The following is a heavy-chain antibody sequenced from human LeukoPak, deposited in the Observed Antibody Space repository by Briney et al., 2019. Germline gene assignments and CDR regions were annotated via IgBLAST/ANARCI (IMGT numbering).Heavy chain of an antibody. J-gene: IGHJ1*01. CDR1: GYTFTGYY. D-gene: IGHD2-15*01. Sequence: ASVKVSCKASGYTFTGYYMHWVRQAPGQGLEWMGWINPNSGGTNYAQKFQGRVTMIRDTSISTAYMELSRLRSDDTAVYYCARGYCSGGSCYSVYFQHWGQGTLVTVSS. V-gene: IGHV1-2*02. CDR3: ARGYCSGGSCYSVYFQH. CDR2: INPNSGGT.